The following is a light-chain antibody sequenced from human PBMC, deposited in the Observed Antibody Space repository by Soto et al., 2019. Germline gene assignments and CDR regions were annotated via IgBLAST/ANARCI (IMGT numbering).Light chain of an antibody. CDR1: QRVRSK. J-gene: IGKJ5*01. CDR2: DTY. V-gene: IGKV3-15*01. Sequence: EIVLTQSPAPVSVSPGARATLSYRASQRVRSKVAWYQQKPGQAPSLVIYDTYIRATGIPARFSGSGFGTEFTLTISSLQPEDFAVYYCEQYNNWFSITFGQGTRLEIK. CDR3: EQYNNWFSIT.